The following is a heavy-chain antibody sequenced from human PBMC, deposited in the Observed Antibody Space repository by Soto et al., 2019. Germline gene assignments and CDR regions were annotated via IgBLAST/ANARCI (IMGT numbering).Heavy chain of an antibody. CDR1: GVSISSGGYY. CDR2: IYYSGST. CDR3: ARVFSDSSSFFDP. D-gene: IGHD6-13*01. V-gene: IGHV4-31*03. J-gene: IGHJ5*02. Sequence: SETLSLTCTVSGVSISSGGYYWSCIRQHPGKGLEWIGYIYYSGSTYYNPSLKSRVTISVDTSKNQFSLKLSSVTAADTAVYYCARVFSDSSSFFDPWGQGTLVTVSS.